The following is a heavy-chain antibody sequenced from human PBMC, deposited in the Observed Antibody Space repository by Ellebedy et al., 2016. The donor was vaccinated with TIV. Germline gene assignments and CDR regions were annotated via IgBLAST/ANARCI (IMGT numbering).Heavy chain of an antibody. CDR2: ISSTGSRT. V-gene: IGHV3-23*01. D-gene: IGHD3-22*01. Sequence: GESLKISCAASGFTFSSYAMSWVRQAPGKGLEWVSTISSTGSRTYYADSVEGRFIISRDNSKKTLYLQMNSLRAEDTDLYYCAKGRGGGSDSSAPRYYFDYWGLGTLVTVSS. CDR1: GFTFSSYA. CDR3: AKGRGGGSDSSAPRYYFDY. J-gene: IGHJ4*02.